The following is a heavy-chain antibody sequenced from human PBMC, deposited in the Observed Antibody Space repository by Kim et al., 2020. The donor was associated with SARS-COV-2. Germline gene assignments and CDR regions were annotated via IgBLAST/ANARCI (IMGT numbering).Heavy chain of an antibody. J-gene: IGHJ4*02. D-gene: IGHD6-13*01. V-gene: IGHV4-39*01. CDR3: ASRSSWQYYFDY. Sequence: SETLSLTCTVSGGSISSSSYYWGWIRQPPGKGLEWIGSIYYSGSTYYNPSLKSRVTISVDTSKNQFSLKLSSVTAADTAVYYCASRSSWQYYFDYWGQGTLVTVSS. CDR1: GGSISSSSYY. CDR2: IYYSGST.